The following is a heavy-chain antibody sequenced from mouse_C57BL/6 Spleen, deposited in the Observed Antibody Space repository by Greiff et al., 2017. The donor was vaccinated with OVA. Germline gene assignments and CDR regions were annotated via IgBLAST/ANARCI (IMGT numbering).Heavy chain of an antibody. V-gene: IGHV1-82*01. D-gene: IGHD2-10*01. CDR3: ARSYYGNAWFAY. CDR1: GYAFSSSW. Sequence: QVQLKQSGPELVKPGASVKISCKASGYAFSSSWMNWVKQRPGKGLEWIGRIYPGDGDTNYNGKFKGKATLTADKSSSTAYMQLSSLTSEDSAVYFCARSYYGNAWFAYWGQGTLVTVSA. CDR2: IYPGDGDT. J-gene: IGHJ3*01.